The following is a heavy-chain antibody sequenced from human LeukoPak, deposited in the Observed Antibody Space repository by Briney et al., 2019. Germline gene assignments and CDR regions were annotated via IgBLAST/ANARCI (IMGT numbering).Heavy chain of an antibody. Sequence: ASVKVSCKASGGTFSSYAISWVRQAPGQGLEWMGGIIPIFGTANYAQKFQGRVTITADESTSTAYMELSSLRSEDTAVYYCARVNESCHYDFWSGYCPGGYYYYYMDVWGKGTTVTVSS. J-gene: IGHJ6*03. D-gene: IGHD3-3*01. CDR2: IIPIFGTA. CDR1: GGTFSSYA. CDR3: ARVNESCHYDFWSGYCPGGYYYYYMDV. V-gene: IGHV1-69*01.